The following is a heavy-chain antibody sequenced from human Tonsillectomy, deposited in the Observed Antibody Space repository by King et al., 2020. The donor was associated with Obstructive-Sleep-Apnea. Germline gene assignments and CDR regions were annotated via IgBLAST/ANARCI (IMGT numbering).Heavy chain of an antibody. D-gene: IGHD6-13*01. CDR2: IWYDGSNK. V-gene: IGHV3-33*01. CDR1: EFTFSSYG. Sequence: VQLVESGGGVVQPGRSLRLSCAASEFTFSSYGMHWVRQAPGKGLEWVAVIWYDGSNKYYADSVKGRFTISRDNSKNTLYQQMNSLSAEDTAVYYCARDLSSSWYWTYYYGMDVWGQGTTVTGSS. CDR3: ARDLSSSWYWTYYYGMDV. J-gene: IGHJ6*02.